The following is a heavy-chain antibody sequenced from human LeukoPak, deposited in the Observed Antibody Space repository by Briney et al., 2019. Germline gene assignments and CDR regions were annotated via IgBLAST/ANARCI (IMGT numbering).Heavy chain of an antibody. Sequence: PSETLSLTCTVSGGSISSYYWSWIRQPPGKGLEWIGYFYYSGSTNYNPSLKSRVTISVDTSKNQFSLKLSSVTAADTAVYYCARDPGRGTTNPFDYWGQGTLVTVPS. CDR3: ARDPGRGTTNPFDY. D-gene: IGHD1-14*01. V-gene: IGHV4-59*01. J-gene: IGHJ4*02. CDR1: GGSISSYY. CDR2: FYYSGST.